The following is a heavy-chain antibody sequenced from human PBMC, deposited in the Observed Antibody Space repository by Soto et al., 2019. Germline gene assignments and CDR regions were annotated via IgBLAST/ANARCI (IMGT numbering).Heavy chain of an antibody. D-gene: IGHD3-9*01. J-gene: IGHJ5*02. CDR3: ARQGYDILTGYYGFDP. V-gene: IGHV5-51*01. Sequence: ASLKISCKGSGYSFTSYWIGWVRQMPGKGLEWMGIIYPGDSDTRYSPSFQGQVTISADKSISTAYLQWNSLKASDTAMYYCARQGYDILTGYYGFDPWGQGTLVTASS. CDR1: GYSFTSYW. CDR2: IYPGDSDT.